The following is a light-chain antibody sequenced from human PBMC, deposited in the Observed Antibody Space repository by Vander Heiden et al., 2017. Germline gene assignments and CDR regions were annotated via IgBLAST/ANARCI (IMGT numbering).Light chain of an antibody. V-gene: IGKV3-20*01. CDR1: QSVSSSY. J-gene: IGKJ4*01. CDR3: QQYGSSPLT. Sequence: EVDLTQSPGTLSLSPGGSATLSCRASQSVSSSYLAWYQQKPGQAPRLLIYGASSRATGIPDRFSGSGSGTDFTLTISRLEPEDFAVYYCQQYGSSPLTFGGGTKVEIK. CDR2: GAS.